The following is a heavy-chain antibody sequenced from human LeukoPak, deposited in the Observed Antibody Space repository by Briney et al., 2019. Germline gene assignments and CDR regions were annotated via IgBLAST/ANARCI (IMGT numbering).Heavy chain of an antibody. CDR3: ARNRLPAQLVDDFDY. J-gene: IGHJ4*02. D-gene: IGHD6-6*01. V-gene: IGHV7-4-1*02. Sequence: ASVKVSCKASGYTFTSYAMNWVRQAPGQGLEWIVWINTNTGNPTYAQGFTGRFVFSLDTSVSTAYLQISSLKAEDTAVYYCARNRLPAQLVDDFDYWGQGTLVTVSS. CDR1: GYTFTSYA. CDR2: INTNTGNP.